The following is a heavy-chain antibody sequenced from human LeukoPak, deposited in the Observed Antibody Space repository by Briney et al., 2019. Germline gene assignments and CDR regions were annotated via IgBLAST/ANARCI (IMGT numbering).Heavy chain of an antibody. CDR2: INAGNGNT. D-gene: IGHD3-3*01. J-gene: IGHJ3*02. CDR1: GYTFTSYA. V-gene: IGHV1-3*01. CDR3: ARWSGLRGAFDI. Sequence: ASVKVSCKASGYTFTSYAMHWVRQAPGQRLEWMGWINAGNGNTKYSQKFQGRVTITRDTSASTAYMELSSLRSEDTAVYYCARWSGLRGAFDIWGQGTKVTVSS.